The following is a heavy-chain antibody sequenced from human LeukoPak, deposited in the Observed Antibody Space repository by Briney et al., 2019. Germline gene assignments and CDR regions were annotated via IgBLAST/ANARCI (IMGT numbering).Heavy chain of an antibody. CDR3: ARDPSYDSSGYPVVGAFDI. Sequence: GGSLRLSCAASGFTFSSYGMHWVRQAPGKGLEWVAFIRYDGSNKYYADSVKGRFTISRDNSKNTLYLQMNSLRAEDTAVYYCARDPSYDSSGYPVVGAFDIWGQGTMVTVSS. CDR1: GFTFSSYG. CDR2: IRYDGSNK. D-gene: IGHD3-22*01. J-gene: IGHJ3*02. V-gene: IGHV3-30*02.